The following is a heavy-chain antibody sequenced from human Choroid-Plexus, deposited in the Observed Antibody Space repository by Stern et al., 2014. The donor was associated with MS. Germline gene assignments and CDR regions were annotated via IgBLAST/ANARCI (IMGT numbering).Heavy chain of an antibody. Sequence: VHLVESGGGVVQPGRPLRLSCIGSGFIFSSFGMHWVHQAPGKGLEWVAFISYDGTTKDYAVSVKGRFTISRDNSNNTLWMQMSSLRPEDTAVYYCARDRHWLTYYFDYWGQGSLVTVSS. D-gene: IGHD3-9*01. CDR2: ISYDGTTK. V-gene: IGHV3-30*03. J-gene: IGHJ4*02. CDR3: ARDRHWLTYYFDY. CDR1: GFIFSSFG.